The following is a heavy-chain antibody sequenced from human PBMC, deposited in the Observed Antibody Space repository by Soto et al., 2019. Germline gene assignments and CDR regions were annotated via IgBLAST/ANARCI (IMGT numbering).Heavy chain of an antibody. D-gene: IGHD3-22*01. J-gene: IGHJ4*02. CDR2: INHSGST. Sequence: QVQLQQWGAGLLKPSETLSLTCAVYGGSFSGYYWSWIRQPPGKGLEWIGEINHSGSTNYNPSLKSRVTISVDTSKNQFSLKLSSVTAADTAVYYCARNHYYDSSGVIDYWGQGTLVTVSS. CDR3: ARNHYYDSSGVIDY. CDR1: GGSFSGYY. V-gene: IGHV4-34*01.